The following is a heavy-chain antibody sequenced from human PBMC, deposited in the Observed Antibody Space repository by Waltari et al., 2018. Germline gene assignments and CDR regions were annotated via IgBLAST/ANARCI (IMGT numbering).Heavy chain of an antibody. CDR2: IYYSGST. CDR3: AREKVWRSEAFDI. J-gene: IGHJ3*02. D-gene: IGHD3-3*01. Sequence: QVQLQESGPGLVKPSETLSLTCTVSGGSISSYYWSWIRQPPGKGLEWIGYIYYSGSTNYNPSLKSRVTISVDTSKNQFSLKLSSVTAADTAVYYCAREKVWRSEAFDIWGQGTMVTVSS. V-gene: IGHV4-59*01. CDR1: GGSISSYY.